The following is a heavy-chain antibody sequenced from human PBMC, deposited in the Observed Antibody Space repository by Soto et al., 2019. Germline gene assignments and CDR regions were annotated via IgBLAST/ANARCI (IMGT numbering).Heavy chain of an antibody. D-gene: IGHD3-22*01. CDR2: SHQSGNT. J-gene: IGHJ4*02. Sequence: SETLSLTCAVSGVSIGSHDWWTWVRQPPGKGLEWIGESHQSGNTNYNSSLESRVTISVDTSKNQFSLKLSSVTAADTAVYYCARFDYYDSSGYLDFGPKWGQGTLVTVSS. CDR3: ARFDYYDSSGYLDFGPK. V-gene: IGHV4-4*02. CDR1: GVSIGSHDW.